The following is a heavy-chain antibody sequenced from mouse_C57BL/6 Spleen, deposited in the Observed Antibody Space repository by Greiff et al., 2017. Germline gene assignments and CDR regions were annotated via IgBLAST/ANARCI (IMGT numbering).Heavy chain of an antibody. V-gene: IGHV1-69*01. D-gene: IGHD3-1*01. Sequence: VQLQQPGAELVMPGASVKLSCKASGYTFTSYWMHWVKQRPGQGLEWIGEIDPSDSYTNYNQKFKGKSTLTVDKSSSTAYMQLSSLTSEDSAVYYCARAGWEDYGGQGTTLTGSS. CDR1: GYTFTSYW. J-gene: IGHJ2*01. CDR3: ARAGWEDY. CDR2: IDPSDSYT.